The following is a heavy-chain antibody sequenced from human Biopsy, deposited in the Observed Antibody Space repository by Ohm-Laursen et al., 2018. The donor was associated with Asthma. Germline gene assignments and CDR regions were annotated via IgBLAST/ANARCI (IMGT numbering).Heavy chain of an antibody. CDR2: IYSGGTS. J-gene: IGHJ4*02. CDR1: GFAVSRDY. V-gene: IGHV3-53*01. CDR3: ARGDSSNWSHYHFDY. Sequence: SLRLSCTASGFAVSRDYMFWVRQAPGKGLEWVSVIYSGGTSHTADSARGRFTISRDYSKNTLYLQMHSLRAEDTAVYYCARGDSSNWSHYHFDYWGQGTLVTVSS. D-gene: IGHD3-22*01.